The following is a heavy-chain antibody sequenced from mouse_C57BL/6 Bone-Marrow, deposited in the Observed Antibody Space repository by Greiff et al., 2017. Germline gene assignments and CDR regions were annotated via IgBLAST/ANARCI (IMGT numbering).Heavy chain of an antibody. CDR3: SIGVYWDEFAY. Sequence: EVKLVESGPGMVKPSQSLSLTCTVTGYSITSGYDWHWIRHFPGNKLEWMGYISYSGSTNYNPSLKSRISITHDTSKNHFFLKLNSVTTYETATYYCSIGVYWDEFAYWGQGTLVTVSA. D-gene: IGHD4-1*01. J-gene: IGHJ3*01. CDR1: GYSITSGYD. CDR2: ISYSGST. V-gene: IGHV3-1*01.